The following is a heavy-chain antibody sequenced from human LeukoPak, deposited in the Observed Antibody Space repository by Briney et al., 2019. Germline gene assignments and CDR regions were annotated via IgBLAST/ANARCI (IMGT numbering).Heavy chain of an antibody. Sequence: GASVKVSCKASGGTFSSYAISWVRQAPGQGLEWMGGIIPIFGTANYAQKFRGRVTITADESTSTAYMELSSLRSEDTAVYYCARGRGYSGYDKYYYYGMDVWGQGTTVTVSS. V-gene: IGHV1-69*13. CDR2: IIPIFGTA. J-gene: IGHJ6*02. CDR3: ARGRGYSGYDKYYYYGMDV. D-gene: IGHD5-12*01. CDR1: GGTFSSYA.